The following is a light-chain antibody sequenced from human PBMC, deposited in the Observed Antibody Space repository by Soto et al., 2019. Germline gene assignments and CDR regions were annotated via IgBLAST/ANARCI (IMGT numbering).Light chain of an antibody. Sequence: QPVLTQSPSASASLGASVKLTCTLSSGHSSYAIAWHQQQPEKGPRYLMKLNSDGSHSKGDGIPDRFSGSSSGAERYLTISSLQSEDEADYNCQPWGTGIHYVFGTGTKLTV. CDR2: LNSDGSH. CDR1: SGHSSYA. CDR3: QPWGTGIHYV. J-gene: IGLJ1*01. V-gene: IGLV4-69*01.